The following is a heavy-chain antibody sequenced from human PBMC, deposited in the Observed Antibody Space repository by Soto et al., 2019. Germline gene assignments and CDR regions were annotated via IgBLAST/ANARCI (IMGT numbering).Heavy chain of an antibody. J-gene: IGHJ3*02. CDR1: GGSISSGGYY. CDR2: IYYSGST. D-gene: IGHD3-22*01. CDR3: ARPNRPLYEMARITMILVVSKGRAFDI. Sequence: ASETLSLTCTVSGGSISSGGYYWSWIRQHPGKGLEWIGYIYYSGSTYYNPSLKSRVTISVDTSKNQFSLKLSSVTAADTAVYYCARPNRPLYEMARITMILVVSKGRAFDIWGQGTMVTVSS. V-gene: IGHV4-31*03.